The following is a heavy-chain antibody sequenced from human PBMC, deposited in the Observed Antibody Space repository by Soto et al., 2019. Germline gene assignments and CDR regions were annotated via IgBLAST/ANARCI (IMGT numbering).Heavy chain of an antibody. D-gene: IGHD2-21*02. CDR1: GFSFTDYY. J-gene: IGHJ4*01. CDR2: ISGHSSTI. CDR3: VRGMTSSNIIYYFDF. Sequence: QVQLVESGGGLVNPGGSLRLSCVASGFSFTDYYMTWVRQAPGKGLEWLSYISGHSSTIYYADSVKGRFTISRDNAQNSLYLQMDSLRADDTGVYYCVRGMTSSNIIYYFDFWGHGTPVSVSS. V-gene: IGHV3-11*01.